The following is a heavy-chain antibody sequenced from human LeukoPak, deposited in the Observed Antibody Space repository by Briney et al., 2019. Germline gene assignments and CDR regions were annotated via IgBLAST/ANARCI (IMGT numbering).Heavy chain of an antibody. CDR2: ISGSGGST. CDR1: GFTFSSYA. CDR3: AKDRNYDYSNYIFDY. Sequence: GGSLRLSCAASGFTFSSYAMSWVRQAPGKGLEWVSAISGSGGSTYYADSVKGRFTISRDNSKNTLFLQMNSLRAEDTAVYYCAKDRNYDYSNYIFDYWGQGTLVTVSS. J-gene: IGHJ4*02. D-gene: IGHD4-11*01. V-gene: IGHV3-23*01.